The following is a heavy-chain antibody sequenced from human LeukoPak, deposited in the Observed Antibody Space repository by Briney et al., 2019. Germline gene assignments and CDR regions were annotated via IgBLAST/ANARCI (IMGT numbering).Heavy chain of an antibody. D-gene: IGHD1-7*01. CDR1: GYTFIDYY. J-gene: IGHJ4*02. CDR3: ARPRNNWNYDF. CDR2: INPNSGGA. V-gene: IGHV1-2*02. Sequence: VASVMVSCKASGYTFIDYYIHWVRQAPGQGLEWMAWINPNSGGANYAQKFQGRVTLTRDTSISTAYMEMNSLRSDDTVVYYCARPRNNWNYDFWGQGTLVTVSS.